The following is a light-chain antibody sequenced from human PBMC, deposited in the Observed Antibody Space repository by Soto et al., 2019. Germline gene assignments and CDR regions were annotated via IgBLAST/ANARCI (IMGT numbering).Light chain of an antibody. Sequence: IQMTQSPSSLSASVGDSVTITCRASQTIRKYLNWYQQKPRKAPKLLIHTASRLQSGVPSRFNGSGSETDFTLTINNLQPEDFATYYCQQSYSTPPITFGQGTRLEI. J-gene: IGKJ5*01. CDR3: QQSYSTPPIT. V-gene: IGKV1-39*01. CDR1: QTIRKY. CDR2: TAS.